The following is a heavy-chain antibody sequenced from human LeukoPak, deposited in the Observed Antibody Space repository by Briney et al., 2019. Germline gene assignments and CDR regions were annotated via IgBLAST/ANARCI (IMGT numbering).Heavy chain of an antibody. Sequence: GGSLRLSCAAPGFTFSSYAMSWVRQAPGKGLEWVSAISGSGGSTYYADSVKGRFTISRDNSKNTLYLQMNSLRAEDTAVYYCANPPGAKGLVDPAPTSFFGGYGAQGPLVPVS. CDR1: GFTFSSYA. CDR2: ISGSGGST. J-gene: IGHJ4*02. V-gene: IGHV3-23*01. CDR3: ANPPGAKGLVDPAPTSFFGGY. D-gene: IGHD6-25*01.